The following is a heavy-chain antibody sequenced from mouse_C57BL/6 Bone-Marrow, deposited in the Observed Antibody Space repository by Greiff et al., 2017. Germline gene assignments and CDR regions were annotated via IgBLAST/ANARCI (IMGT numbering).Heavy chain of an antibody. CDR1: GYAFSSSW. J-gene: IGHJ3*01. CDR3: AREGKDSAGFPRFAY. CDR2: IYPGDGDT. V-gene: IGHV1-80*01. Sequence: QVQLQQSGAELVKPGASVKISCKASGYAFSSSWMNWVKQRPGKGLAWIGQIYPGDGDTNYNGKFKGKATLTADTSSSTDYMQLSSLTSEDSAVYFCAREGKDSAGFPRFAYWGQGTLVTVSA. D-gene: IGHD3-2*02.